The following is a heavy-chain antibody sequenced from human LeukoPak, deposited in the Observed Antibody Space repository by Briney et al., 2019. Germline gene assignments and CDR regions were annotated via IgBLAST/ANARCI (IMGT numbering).Heavy chain of an antibody. V-gene: IGHV3-23*01. Sequence: AGGSLRLSCAASGFTFSSYAMSWVRQAPGKGLEWVSAISGSGGSTYYADSVKGRFTISRDNSKNTLYLQMNSLRAEDTAVYYCAKELGRFLEWLSVMDVWGKGTTVTVSS. CDR2: ISGSGGST. CDR3: AKELGRFLEWLSVMDV. CDR1: GFTFSSYA. J-gene: IGHJ6*03. D-gene: IGHD3-3*01.